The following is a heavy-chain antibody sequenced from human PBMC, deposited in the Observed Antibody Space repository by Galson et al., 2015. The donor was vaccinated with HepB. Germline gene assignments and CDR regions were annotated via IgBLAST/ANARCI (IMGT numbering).Heavy chain of an antibody. V-gene: IGHV3-23*01. CDR3: AKAPPPWPYGSGNDYGMDV. J-gene: IGHJ6*02. CDR1: GFTFSSYA. Sequence: SLRLSCAASGFTFSSYAMSWVRQAPGKGLEWVSAIGGSGGSKYYADSVKGRFTISRDNSKNTLYLQMNSLRAEDTAVYYCAKAPPPWPYGSGNDYGMDVWGQETTVTVSS. CDR2: IGGSGGSK. D-gene: IGHD3-10*01.